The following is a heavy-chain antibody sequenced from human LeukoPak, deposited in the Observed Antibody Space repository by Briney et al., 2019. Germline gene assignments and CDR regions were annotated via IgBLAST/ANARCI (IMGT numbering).Heavy chain of an antibody. CDR1: GYTFTSYG. CDR3: ARTNGYNWNDLIGYYYYGMDV. CDR2: ISAYNGNT. J-gene: IGHJ6*04. D-gene: IGHD1-1*01. Sequence: ASVKVSCKASGYTFTSYGISWVRQAPGQGLEWMGWISAYNGNTNYAQKPQGRVTMTTDTSTSTAYMELRSLRSDDTAVYYCARTNGYNWNDLIGYYYYGMDVWGKGTTVTVSS. V-gene: IGHV1-18*04.